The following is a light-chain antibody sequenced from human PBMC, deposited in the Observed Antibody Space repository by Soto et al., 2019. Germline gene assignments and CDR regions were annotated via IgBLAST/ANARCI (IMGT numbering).Light chain of an antibody. J-gene: IGLJ1*01. CDR3: SSFTSRFTFV. CDR2: EVT. Sequence: QSALTQPASVSGSPGQSIAISCTGTRSDVGAYNYVSWYQQHPGKAPKLMISEVTNRPSGVSDRFSCSKSGNTASLNISGLQAEDEADYYCSSFTSRFTFVFGTGTKLTVL. V-gene: IGLV2-14*01. CDR1: RSDVGAYNY.